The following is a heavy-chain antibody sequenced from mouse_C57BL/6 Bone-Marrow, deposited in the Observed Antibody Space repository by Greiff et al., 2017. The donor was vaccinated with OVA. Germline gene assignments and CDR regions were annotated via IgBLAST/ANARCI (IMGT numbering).Heavy chain of an antibody. CDR2: INPNNGGT. D-gene: IGHD3-2*02. Sequence: EVQLVESGPELVKPGASVKIPCKASGYTFTDYNMDWVKQSHGKSLEWIGDINPNNGGTIYNQKFKGKATLTVDKSSSTAYMEIRSLTSEDTAVYYCALDSSGYWFAYWGQGTLVTVSA. J-gene: IGHJ3*01. CDR1: GYTFTDYN. CDR3: ALDSSGYWFAY. V-gene: IGHV1-18*01.